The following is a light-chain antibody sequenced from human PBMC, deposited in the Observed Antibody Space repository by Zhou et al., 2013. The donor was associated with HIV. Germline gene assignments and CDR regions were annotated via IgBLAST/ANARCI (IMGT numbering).Light chain of an antibody. J-gene: IGKJ2*03. Sequence: DIQMTQFPYTLSASVGDTVTITCRASRSVGSYLAWYQQKPGQGPKLLIYKASNLESGVPSRFSGSGSGTEFTLTISSLQPDDFATYYCQQYSYYLNSFGQGTKLEIK. CDR3: QQYSYYLNS. CDR2: KAS. CDR1: RSVGSY. V-gene: IGKV1-5*03.